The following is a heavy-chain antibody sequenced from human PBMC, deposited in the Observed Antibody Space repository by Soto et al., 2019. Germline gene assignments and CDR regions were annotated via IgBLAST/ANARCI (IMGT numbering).Heavy chain of an antibody. V-gene: IGHV3-30*18. CDR1: GFTFRSYG. CDR3: AKEIGHGPYYYYGVDV. CDR2: ISYDGNEK. J-gene: IGHJ6*02. Sequence: QVQLVESGGGVVQPGRSLRLSCAASGFTFRSYGMHWVRQAPGKGLEWVAVISYDGNEKYYIDSVEGRFTISRDNSKNTLSLHMKSLREEDTAVYCCAKEIGHGPYYYYGVDVWGQGTTVTVSS.